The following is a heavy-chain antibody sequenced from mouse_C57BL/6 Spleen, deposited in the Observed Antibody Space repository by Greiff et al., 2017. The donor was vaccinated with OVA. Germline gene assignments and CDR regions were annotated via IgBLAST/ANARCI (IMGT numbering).Heavy chain of an antibody. V-gene: IGHV1-55*01. D-gene: IGHD2-5*01. CDR3: ARAYYSNWYFDG. J-gene: IGHJ1*03. CDR1: GYTFTSYW. CDR2: IYPGSGST. Sequence: VQLQQPGAELVKPGASVKMSCKASGYTFTSYWITWVKQRPGQGLEWIGDIYPGSGSTNYNEKFKSKATLTVDTSSSTAYMQLSSLTSEDSAVYYCARAYYSNWYFDGWGTGTTVTVSS.